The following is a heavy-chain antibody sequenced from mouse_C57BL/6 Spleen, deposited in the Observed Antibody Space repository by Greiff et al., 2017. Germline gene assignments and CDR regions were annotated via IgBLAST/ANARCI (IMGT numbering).Heavy chain of an antibody. CDR1: GYTFTSYW. CDR3: ARGFDGSTWFAY. D-gene: IGHD1-1*01. CDR2: IHPNSGST. V-gene: IGHV1-64*01. J-gene: IGHJ3*01. Sequence: QVQLKQPGAELVKPGASVKLSCKASGYTFTSYWMHWVKQRPGQGLEWIGMIHPNSGSTNYNEKFKSKATLTVDKSSSTAYMQLSSLTSEDSAVYYCARGFDGSTWFAYWGQGTLVTVSA.